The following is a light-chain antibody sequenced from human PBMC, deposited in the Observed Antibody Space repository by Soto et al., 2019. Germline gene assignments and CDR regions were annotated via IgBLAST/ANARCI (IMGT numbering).Light chain of an antibody. CDR2: MAS. CDR3: QQYDDYSLT. CDR1: QSIHTW. Sequence: DIQMTQSPSTLAASVGDRVTITCRASQSIHTWLAWYQQKPGKAPEALIYMASTLESGVPSRFSGSGSGTEFTLTISSLQPDDFAPYYCQQYDDYSLTFGGGTKVEIK. V-gene: IGKV1-5*03. J-gene: IGKJ4*01.